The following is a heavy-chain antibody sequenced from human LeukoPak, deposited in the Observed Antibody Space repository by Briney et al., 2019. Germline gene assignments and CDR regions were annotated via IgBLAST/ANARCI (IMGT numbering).Heavy chain of an antibody. V-gene: IGHV1-18*01. J-gene: IGHJ4*02. CDR1: NYTFTSYG. CDR2: MNAYNGDT. CDR3: ARDGSGVWFDY. Sequence: GASVKVSCKASNYTFTSYGISWVRQAPGQGLEWMAWMNAYNGDTNYAQKLQGRVTLTTDTSTSTAYMQLRSLRSDDTAVYYCARDGSGVWFDYWGQGTLVTVSS. D-gene: IGHD3-10*01.